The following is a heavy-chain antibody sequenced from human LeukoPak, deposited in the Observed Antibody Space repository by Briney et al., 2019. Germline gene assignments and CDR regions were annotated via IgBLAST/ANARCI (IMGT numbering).Heavy chain of an antibody. CDR2: MNPNSGNT. Sequence: GASVKVSCKAPGYTFTSYDINWVRQATGQGLEWMGWMNPNSGNTGYAQKFQGRVTMTRNTSISTAYMELSSLRSEDTAVYYCARGIGAAAHFYYYYYYMDVWGKGTTVTVSS. J-gene: IGHJ6*03. CDR3: ARGIGAAAHFYYYYYYMDV. D-gene: IGHD6-13*01. V-gene: IGHV1-8*01. CDR1: GYTFTSYD.